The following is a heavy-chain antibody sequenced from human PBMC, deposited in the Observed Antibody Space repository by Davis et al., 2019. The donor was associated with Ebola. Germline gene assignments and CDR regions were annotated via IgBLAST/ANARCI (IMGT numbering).Heavy chain of an antibody. J-gene: IGHJ4*02. CDR3: AIHGDAGF. Sequence: SLKISCAASGFIFTNYLMSWVRQAPGKGLELVANINQNGRSKDYVDSVKGRFTISRDNAKNSLYLQMNSLRVEDTATYYCAIHGDAGFGGQGTLVTVS. V-gene: IGHV3-7*01. D-gene: IGHD4-17*01. CDR1: GFIFTNYL. CDR2: INQNGRSK.